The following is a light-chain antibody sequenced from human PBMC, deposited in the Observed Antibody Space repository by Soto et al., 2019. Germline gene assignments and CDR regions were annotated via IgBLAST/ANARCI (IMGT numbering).Light chain of an antibody. J-gene: IGKJ1*01. CDR2: GAS. CDR3: QHHNSYSQS. V-gene: IGKV1-5*01. Sequence: DIQMTQSPPTLSASVGHRVTITCRASQSIRHYLAWYQQMPGKAPKLLIYGASTLQSVVPSRFSGSGSGTEFTLTISSLQPDDFETYFCQHHNSYSQSFGQGPKVEIK. CDR1: QSIRHY.